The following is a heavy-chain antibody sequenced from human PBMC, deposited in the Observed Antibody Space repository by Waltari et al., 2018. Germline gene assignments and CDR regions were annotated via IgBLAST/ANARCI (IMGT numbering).Heavy chain of an antibody. CDR1: Y. D-gene: IGHD4-17*01. CDR2: IYYSGGT. V-gene: IGHV4-31*02. Sequence: YWRWIRQHPVKGLEWIGYIYYSGGTYYNPSLKSRVTISVDTSKNQFSLKVTSVTAADTAVYYCARRMATMTTFDYWGQGTLVTVSS. J-gene: IGHJ4*02. CDR3: ARRMATMTTFDY.